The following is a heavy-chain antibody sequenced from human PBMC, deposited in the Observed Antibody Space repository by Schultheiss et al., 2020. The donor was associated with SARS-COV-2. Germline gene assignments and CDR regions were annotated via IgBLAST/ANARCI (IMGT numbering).Heavy chain of an antibody. Sequence: GGSLRLSCAASGFTFSDYWMHWVRQVPGKGLVWVSCIKSDGSIISYADSVKGRFTISRDNAKNSLYLQMNSLRAEDTAVYYCARDSGGYSSSSGNNNYYGLDVWGQGTTVTVSS. CDR1: GFTFSDYW. J-gene: IGHJ6*02. V-gene: IGHV3-74*01. CDR2: IKSDGSII. CDR3: ARDSGGYSSSSGNNNYYGLDV. D-gene: IGHD6-6*01.